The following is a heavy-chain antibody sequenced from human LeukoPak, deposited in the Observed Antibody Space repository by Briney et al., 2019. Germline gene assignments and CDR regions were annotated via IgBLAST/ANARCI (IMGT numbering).Heavy chain of an antibody. CDR3: AKPPEVGATVGYFDY. V-gene: IGHV3-11*06. CDR2: ISGSSSYT. J-gene: IGHJ4*02. D-gene: IGHD1-26*01. CDR1: GFTFSDYY. Sequence: GGSLRLSCAASGFTFSDYYMCWIRQAPGKGLEWVSYISGSSSYTNYADSVKGRFTISRDNSKNTLYLQMSSLRAEDTAVYYCAKPPEVGATVGYFDYWGQGTLVTVSS.